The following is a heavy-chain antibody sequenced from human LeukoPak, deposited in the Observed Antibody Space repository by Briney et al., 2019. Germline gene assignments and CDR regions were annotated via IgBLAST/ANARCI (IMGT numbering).Heavy chain of an antibody. D-gene: IGHD6-19*01. CDR3: ARGSSGWYTWFDP. CDR1: GGSFSGYY. J-gene: IGHJ5*02. CDR2: INHSGST. Sequence: PSETLSLTSAVSGGSFSGYYWSWIRQPPGKGLEWIGEINHSGSTNYNPSLKSRVTISVDTSKNQFSLKLSSVTAADTAVYYCARGSSGWYTWFDPWGQGTLVTVSS. V-gene: IGHV4-34*01.